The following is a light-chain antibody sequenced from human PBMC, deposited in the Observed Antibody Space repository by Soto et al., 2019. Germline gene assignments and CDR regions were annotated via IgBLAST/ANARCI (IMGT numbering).Light chain of an antibody. V-gene: IGLV2-8*01. Sequence: QSFLTQPPSASGSPGQSVTISCTATTSDVGGCNYVSWYQQHPGKAPKLLIYEVSKRPSGVPDRFSGSKSGNTASLTVSGLQPEDEADYYCTSYAGSNIVFGTGTKVTVL. CDR1: TSDVGGCNY. CDR2: EVS. CDR3: TSYAGSNIV. J-gene: IGLJ1*01.